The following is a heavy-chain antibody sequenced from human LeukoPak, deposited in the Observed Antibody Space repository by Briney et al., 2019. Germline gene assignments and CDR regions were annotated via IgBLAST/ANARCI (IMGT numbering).Heavy chain of an antibody. D-gene: IGHD3-22*01. CDR2: IYHSGST. J-gene: IGHJ4*02. CDR1: GGSISSGHY. CDR3: ARAQRSFGYYDSSGFYYFDY. Sequence: PSETLSLTCTVSGGSISSGHYWGWIRQPPGKGLEWIGSIYHSGSTYYNPSLKSRVTISVDTSKNQFSLKLSSVTAADTAVYYCARAQRSFGYYDSSGFYYFDYWGQGTLVTVSS. V-gene: IGHV4-38-2*02.